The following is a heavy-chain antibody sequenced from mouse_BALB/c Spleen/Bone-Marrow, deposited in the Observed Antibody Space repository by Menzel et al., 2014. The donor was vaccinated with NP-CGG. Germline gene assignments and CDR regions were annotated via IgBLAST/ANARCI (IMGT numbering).Heavy chain of an antibody. J-gene: IGHJ2*01. CDR2: ISSGGGST. D-gene: IGHD1-2*01. CDR1: GFGFSSSD. Sequence: EVKLMESGGGLAKPGGSLKLSCAASGFGFSSSDMSWVRQTPEKRLEWVAYISSGGGSTYYPDTAKGRFTISRDNAKNTLYRQMSSLKSEDTAVYYCATHYYGRFDYWGQGTTLTVSS. V-gene: IGHV5-12-1*01. CDR3: ATHYYGRFDY.